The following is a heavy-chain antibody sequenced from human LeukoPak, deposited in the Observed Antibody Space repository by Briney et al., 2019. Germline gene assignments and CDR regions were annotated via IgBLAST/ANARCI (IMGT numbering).Heavy chain of an antibody. Sequence: PGGSLRLSCAASGFTFSSYGMHWVRQAPGKGREWVAVIWYDGSNKYYPDSVKGRFTISRDNSKNTLYLQMNSLRAEDTAVYYCAKDSSVGATGGVFDDWGQGTLVTVSS. CDR1: GFTFSSYG. CDR2: IWYDGSNK. V-gene: IGHV3-33*06. D-gene: IGHD1-26*01. CDR3: AKDSSVGATGGVFDD. J-gene: IGHJ5*02.